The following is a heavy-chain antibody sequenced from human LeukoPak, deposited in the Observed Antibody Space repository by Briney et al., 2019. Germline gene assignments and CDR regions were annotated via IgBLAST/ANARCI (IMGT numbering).Heavy chain of an antibody. Sequence: GGSLRLSCAASGFTFSSYAMHWVRQAPGKGLEWVALISYDGSDKYYADSVKGRFTISRDNSKNTLYLQMNSLRAEDTAVYYCARASPQPYYYDSSEDFDYWGQGTLVTVSS. J-gene: IGHJ4*02. CDR1: GFTFSSYA. CDR2: ISYDGSDK. CDR3: ARASPQPYYYDSSEDFDY. V-gene: IGHV3-30*04. D-gene: IGHD3-22*01.